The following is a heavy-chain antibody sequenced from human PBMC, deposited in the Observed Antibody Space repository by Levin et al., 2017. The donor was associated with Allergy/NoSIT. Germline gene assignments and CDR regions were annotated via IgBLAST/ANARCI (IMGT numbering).Heavy chain of an antibody. V-gene: IGHV1-69*06. D-gene: IGHD3-3*01. Sequence: ASVKVSCKASGGTFSSHAISWVRQAPGQGLEWMGGIIPIIGTPNYAEKFQGRVTIAADKSMSTVYMELSSLRSEDTAVYYCLREKEGLEYFEYWGQGTLVTVSS. CDR3: LREKEGLEYFEY. CDR1: GGTFSSHA. CDR2: IIPIIGTP. J-gene: IGHJ4*02.